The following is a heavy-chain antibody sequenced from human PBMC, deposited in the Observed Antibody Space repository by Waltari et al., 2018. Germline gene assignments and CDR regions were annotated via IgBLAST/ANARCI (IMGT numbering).Heavy chain of an antibody. V-gene: IGHV1-69*08. Sequence: QVQLVQSGAEVKKPGSSVKVYCKASGGTFSSYAISWVRQAPGQGLEWMGRISPIFGTANYAQKFQGRVTITADKSTSTAYMELRSLISDDTAVYYCARVTTVTTEGGGQFDLWGRGTLVTGSS. CDR1: GGTFSSYA. J-gene: IGHJ2*01. CDR2: ISPIFGTA. D-gene: IGHD4-17*01. CDR3: ARVTTVTTEGGGQFDL.